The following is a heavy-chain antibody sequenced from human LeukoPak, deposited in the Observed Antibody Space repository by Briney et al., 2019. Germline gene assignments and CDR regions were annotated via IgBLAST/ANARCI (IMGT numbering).Heavy chain of an antibody. CDR3: AREAEYSSSYYFDY. J-gene: IGHJ4*02. V-gene: IGHV3-33*01. D-gene: IGHD6-6*01. Sequence: PGGSLRLSCAASGFTFSSYGMHWVRQAPGKGLEWVAVIWYDGSNKYYADSVKGRFTISRDNSKNTLYLRMNSLRAEDTAVYYCAREAEYSSSYYFDYWGQGTLVTVSS. CDR2: IWYDGSNK. CDR1: GFTFSSYG.